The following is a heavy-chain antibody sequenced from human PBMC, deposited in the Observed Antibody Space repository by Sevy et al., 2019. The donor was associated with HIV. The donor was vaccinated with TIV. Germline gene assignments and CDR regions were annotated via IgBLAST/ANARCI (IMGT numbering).Heavy chain of an antibody. Sequence: GGSLRLSCVASGFTFSSYWMTWVRQAPGRGLEWVANIRQDGSDKFYVDSVKGRFTISRDNAKNSLYLQMNSLRAEDTAVYYCARLEDYWGQGTLVTVSS. CDR2: IRQDGSDK. J-gene: IGHJ4*02. CDR1: GFTFSSYW. V-gene: IGHV3-7*01. CDR3: ARLEDY.